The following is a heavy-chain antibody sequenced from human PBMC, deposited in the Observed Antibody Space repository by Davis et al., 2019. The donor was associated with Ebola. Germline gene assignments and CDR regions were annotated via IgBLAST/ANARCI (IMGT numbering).Heavy chain of an antibody. CDR3: ARARGALVPAAYRGMDV. Sequence: SVKVSCKASGGTFSSYAISWVRQAPGQGLEWMGRIIPMFNTANYAQKFQGRVTITADESTSTAYMELSSLRSEDTAVYYCARARGALVPAAYRGMDVWGQGTTVTVSS. V-gene: IGHV1-69*13. D-gene: IGHD2-2*01. J-gene: IGHJ6*02. CDR2: IIPMFNTA. CDR1: GGTFSSYA.